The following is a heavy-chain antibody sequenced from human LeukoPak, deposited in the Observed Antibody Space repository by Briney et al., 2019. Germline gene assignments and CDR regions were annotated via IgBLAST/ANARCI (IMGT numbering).Heavy chain of an antibody. Sequence: GGSLRLSCAASGFTFTSYSMNWVRQAPGKGLEWVSTISGGGGSTYYADSVKGRFTISRDNSKITLYLQMNSLRAEDTAIYYCAKDKGYSGYGSGYYFDYWGQGTLVTVSS. CDR2: ISGGGGST. V-gene: IGHV3-23*01. CDR3: AKDKGYSGYGSGYYFDY. D-gene: IGHD5-12*01. J-gene: IGHJ4*02. CDR1: GFTFTSYS.